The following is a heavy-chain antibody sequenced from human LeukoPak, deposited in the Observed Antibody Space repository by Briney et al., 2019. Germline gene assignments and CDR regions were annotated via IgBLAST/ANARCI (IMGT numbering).Heavy chain of an antibody. V-gene: IGHV3-21*01. CDR2: ISSSSSYI. CDR3: AREDYGGNSVFGYYYYGMDV. D-gene: IGHD4-23*01. J-gene: IGHJ6*02. CDR1: GFTFGSYS. Sequence: PGGSLRLSCAASGFTFGSYSMNWVRQAPGKGLEWVSSISSSSSYIYYADSVKGRFTISRDNAKNSLYLQMDSLRAEDTAVYYCAREDYGGNSVFGYYYYGMDVWGQGTTVTVSS.